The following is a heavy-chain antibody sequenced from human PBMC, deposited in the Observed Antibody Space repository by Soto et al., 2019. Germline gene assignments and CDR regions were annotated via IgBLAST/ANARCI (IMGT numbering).Heavy chain of an antibody. V-gene: IGHV5-51*01. CDR2: IYPGDSES. CDR3: ARLLAAAGTWDY. J-gene: IGHJ4*02. Sequence: HGESLKISCQGSVYSFTNYWIGWVRRMPGKGLEYMGIIYPGDSESRYSPSFQGQVTSSADKSISTAYLQWSSLKASDTAIYYCARLLAAAGTWDYWGQGTLVT. D-gene: IGHD6-13*01. CDR1: VYSFTNYW.